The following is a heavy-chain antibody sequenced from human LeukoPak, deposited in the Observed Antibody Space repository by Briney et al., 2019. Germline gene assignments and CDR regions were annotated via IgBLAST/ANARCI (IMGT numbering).Heavy chain of an antibody. CDR3: ARTTFYGDYVDC. D-gene: IGHD2/OR15-2a*01. J-gene: IGHJ4*02. CDR2: IYYSGST. V-gene: IGHV4-39*01. Sequence: NPSETLSLTCTVSGGSISSSSYYWGWIRQPPGKGLEWIGSIYYSGSTYYNPSLKSRVTISVDTSKNQFSLKLSSVTAADTAVYYCARTTFYGDYVDCWGQGTLVTVSS. CDR1: GGSISSSSYY.